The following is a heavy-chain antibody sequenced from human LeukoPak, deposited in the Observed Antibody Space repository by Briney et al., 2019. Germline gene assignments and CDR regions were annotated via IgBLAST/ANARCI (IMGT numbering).Heavy chain of an antibody. Sequence: SQTLSLTCTVSGGSISSGDYYWSWIRQPPGKGLEWIGYIYYSGSTYYNPSLKSRVTISVDTSKNQFSLKLSSVTAADTAVYYCARRPYYDILTGYYTPFDYWGQGTLVTVSS. J-gene: IGHJ4*02. CDR3: ARRPYYDILTGYYTPFDY. D-gene: IGHD3-9*01. CDR1: GGSISSGDYY. CDR2: IYYSGST. V-gene: IGHV4-30-4*01.